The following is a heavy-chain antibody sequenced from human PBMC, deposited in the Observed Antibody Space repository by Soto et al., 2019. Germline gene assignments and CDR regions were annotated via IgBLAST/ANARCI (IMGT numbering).Heavy chain of an antibody. Sequence: GGSLRLSCAASGFTFSSYAMTWVRQAPGRGLEWVSAISGSGAGTYYTDSVKGRFTISRDNSRNTLYLQMDSLRADDTAVYYCARNTGDGRCYDHWGQGTQVTVSS. D-gene: IGHD2-15*01. CDR3: ARNTGDGRCYDH. CDR1: GFTFSSYA. J-gene: IGHJ5*02. V-gene: IGHV3-23*01. CDR2: ISGSGAGT.